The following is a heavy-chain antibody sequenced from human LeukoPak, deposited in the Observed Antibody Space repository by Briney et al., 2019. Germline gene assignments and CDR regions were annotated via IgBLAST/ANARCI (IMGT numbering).Heavy chain of an antibody. CDR2: ISNYNGLT. V-gene: IGHV1-18*03. D-gene: IGHD2-21*01. CDR3: VRDERAVTAGGEYYFDY. Sequence: ASVKVSCKTSGYSFTNYNIHWLRQAPGQGLEWVGWISNYNGLTHSAPRFQGRVTVTTDTFTSTAYMELRSLTSDDMAVYFCVRDERAVTAGGEYYFDYWGQGTLVTVSS. CDR1: GYSFTNYN. J-gene: IGHJ4*02.